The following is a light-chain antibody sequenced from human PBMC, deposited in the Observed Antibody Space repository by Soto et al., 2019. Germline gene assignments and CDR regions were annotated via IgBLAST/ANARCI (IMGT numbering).Light chain of an antibody. CDR1: SSDVGGYNY. CDR3: SSYAGSNNWV. V-gene: IGLV2-8*01. Sequence: QSALTQPPSASGSPGQSVTISCTGTSSDVGGYNYVSWYQQRPGKAPKFMIYEVSKRPSGVPDRFSGSKSGNTASLTVSGLQAEDEADYYCSSYAGSNNWVFGGGTKLTVL. CDR2: EVS. J-gene: IGLJ3*02.